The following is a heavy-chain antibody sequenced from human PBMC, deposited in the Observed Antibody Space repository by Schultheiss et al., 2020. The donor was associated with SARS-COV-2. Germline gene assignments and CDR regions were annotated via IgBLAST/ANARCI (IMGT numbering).Heavy chain of an antibody. CDR2: IYTSGST. Sequence: SETLSLTCTVSGGSISSYYWSWIRQPAGKGLEWIGRIYTSGSTYYNPSLKSRVTISVDTSKNQFSLKLSSVTAADTAVYYCACNYYDSSGYYGPWGQGTLVTVSS. J-gene: IGHJ5*02. V-gene: IGHV4-4*07. CDR1: GGSISSYY. CDR3: ACNYYDSSGYYGP. D-gene: IGHD3-22*01.